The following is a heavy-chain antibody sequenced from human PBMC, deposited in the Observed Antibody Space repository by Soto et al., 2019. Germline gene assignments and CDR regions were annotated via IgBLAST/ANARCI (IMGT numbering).Heavy chain of an antibody. J-gene: IGHJ4*02. CDR1: GFTFSSYA. CDR3: AKGPYSSSSMDY. V-gene: IGHV3-30-3*01. Sequence: QPGGSLRLSCAASGFTFSSYAMHWVRQAPGKGLEWVAVISYDGSNKYYADSVKGRFTISRDNSKNTLYLQMNSLRAEDTAVYYCAKGPYSSSSMDYWGQGTLVTVSS. D-gene: IGHD6-6*01. CDR2: ISYDGSNK.